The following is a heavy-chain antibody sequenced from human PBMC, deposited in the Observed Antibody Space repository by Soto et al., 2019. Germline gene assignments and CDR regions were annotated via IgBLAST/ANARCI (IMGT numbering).Heavy chain of an antibody. Sequence: PGGSLRLSCAASGFTFSSYWMSWVRQAPGKGLEWVAIIKKDGSEKLYVDSVKGRFTISRDNARNSLYLEMNSLRAEDTAVYYCVAGSGWLPDFWGQGTLVTVSS. CDR2: IKKDGSEK. CDR1: GFTFSSYW. D-gene: IGHD6-19*01. J-gene: IGHJ4*02. CDR3: VAGSGWLPDF. V-gene: IGHV3-7*01.